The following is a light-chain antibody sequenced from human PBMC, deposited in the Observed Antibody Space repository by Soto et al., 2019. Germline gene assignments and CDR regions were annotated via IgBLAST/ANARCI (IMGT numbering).Light chain of an antibody. J-gene: IGKJ4*01. CDR1: KSVRSN. V-gene: IGKV3-15*01. Sequence: EIVLTQSPATLSVSAGVRVTLSCRASKSVRSNLAWHQQKPGQAPKILIYVASTRATGIPARFSGSGSGTEFTLTISSLQSEDFAVYYCQQYNVWPLTFGGGTKVEFK. CDR3: QQYNVWPLT. CDR2: VAS.